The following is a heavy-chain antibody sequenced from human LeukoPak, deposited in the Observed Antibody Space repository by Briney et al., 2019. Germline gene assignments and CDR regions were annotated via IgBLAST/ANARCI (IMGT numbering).Heavy chain of an antibody. D-gene: IGHD2-15*01. Sequence: PGGSLRLSCTASGFTFGDYAMSWFRQAPGKGLEWGANIPDDGSETNYVDSVKGRFIISRDNAKNLLSLQMSSLREEDTALYYCARGWAAIPDSGQGTLVTVSS. V-gene: IGHV3-7*01. CDR3: ARGWAAIPD. J-gene: IGHJ1*01. CDR2: IPDDGSET. CDR1: GFTFGDYA.